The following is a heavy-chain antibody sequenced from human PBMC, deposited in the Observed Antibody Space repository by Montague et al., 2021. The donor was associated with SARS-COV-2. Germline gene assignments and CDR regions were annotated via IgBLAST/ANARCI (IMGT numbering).Heavy chain of an antibody. CDR1: GGSISSGGYY. D-gene: IGHD3-22*01. J-gene: IGHJ4*02. Sequence: SETLSLTCTVSGGSISSGGYYWSWIRQHPGKGLEWIGYIYYSGSTYYNPSLKSRVTISVDTSKNQFSLKLSSVTAADTAVYYCARQSPVTMIVVVISGRFDYWGQGTLVTVSS. CDR2: IYYSGST. V-gene: IGHV4-39*01. CDR3: ARQSPVTMIVVVISGRFDY.